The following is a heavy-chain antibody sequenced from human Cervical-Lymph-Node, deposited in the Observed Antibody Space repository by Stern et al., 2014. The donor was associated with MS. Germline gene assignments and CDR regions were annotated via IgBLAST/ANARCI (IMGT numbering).Heavy chain of an antibody. Sequence: VQMVQSEAEVKKPGESLKISCKLSGYSFTIHYIAWVRQMPGKGLEGMGVIYPYDSETTYTPSFQGQVTISADKSITTAYLQWSSLRASDTAMYYCARHVQGFDYWGQGTLVTVSS. CDR2: IYPYDSET. CDR3: ARHVQGFDY. V-gene: IGHV5-51*01. J-gene: IGHJ4*02. CDR1: GYSFTIHY.